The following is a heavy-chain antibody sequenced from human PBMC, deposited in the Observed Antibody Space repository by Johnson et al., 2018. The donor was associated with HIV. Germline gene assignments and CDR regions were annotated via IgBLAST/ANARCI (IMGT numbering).Heavy chain of an antibody. CDR3: ANLFRGDWGFDAFDI. D-gene: IGHD7-27*01. Sequence: VHLVESGGGLVQPGGSLTLSCAASGITISRNWMHWVRQAPGKGPVWVSRINSDGSSTNYADSVKGRFSISRDNAENTLYLQMNSLRAEDTALYYCANLFRGDWGFDAFDIWRQGTMVTVSS. J-gene: IGHJ3*02. CDR1: GITISRNW. V-gene: IGHV3-74*02. CDR2: INSDGSST.